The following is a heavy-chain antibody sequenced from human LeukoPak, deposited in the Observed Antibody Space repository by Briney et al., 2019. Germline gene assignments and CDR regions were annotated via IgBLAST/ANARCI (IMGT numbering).Heavy chain of an antibody. CDR1: GVSISSSNSY. CDR3: ARQTGSGLFILP. V-gene: IGHV4-39*01. J-gene: IGHJ4*02. D-gene: IGHD3/OR15-3a*01. CDR2: IYYSGNT. Sequence: SETLSLTCTVSGVSISSSNSYWGWIRQPPGKGLEWIGSIYYSGNTYYNASLKSQVSISIDTSKNQFSLRLTSVTAADTAVYFCARQTGSGLFILPGGQGTLVTVSS.